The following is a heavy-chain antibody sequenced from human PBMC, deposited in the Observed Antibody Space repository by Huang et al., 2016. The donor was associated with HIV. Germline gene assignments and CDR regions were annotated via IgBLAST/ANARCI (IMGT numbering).Heavy chain of an antibody. CDR1: GNTFASFH. Sequence: QVHLVQSGAEVREPGASVKVSCRPSGNTFASFHVHWVRQAPGQGLEWMGKSIAGGGSTTYAEKFQGRISMTRDRSTGTIFLELRSLRSEDTAMYYCARVQPPHGRNPLDIWGQGTLITVSS. CDR2: SIAGGGST. J-gene: IGHJ3*02. CDR3: ARVQPPHGRNPLDI. V-gene: IGHV1-46*03.